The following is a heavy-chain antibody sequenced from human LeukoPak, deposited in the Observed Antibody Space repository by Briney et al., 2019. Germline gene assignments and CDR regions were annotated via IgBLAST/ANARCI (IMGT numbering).Heavy chain of an antibody. CDR3: ARLREDYGGNSRFDY. D-gene: IGHD4-23*01. V-gene: IGHV4-61*01. CDR2: IYYSGST. CDR1: GGSISSSSYY. Sequence: SETLSLTCTVSGGSISSSSYYWSWIRQPPGKGLEWIGYIYYSGSTNYNPSLKSRVTISVDTSKNQFSLKLSSVTAADTAVYYCARLREDYGGNSRFDYWGQGTLVTVSS. J-gene: IGHJ4*02.